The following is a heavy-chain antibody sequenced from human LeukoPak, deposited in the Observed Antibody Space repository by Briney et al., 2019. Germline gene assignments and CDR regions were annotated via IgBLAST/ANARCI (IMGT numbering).Heavy chain of an antibody. CDR3: ARASTTVWAFDI. J-gene: IGHJ3*02. CDR1: GGPISSSNW. D-gene: IGHD4-17*01. CDR2: IYHSGST. Sequence: SETLSLTCAVSGGPISSSNWWSWVRQPPGKGLEWIGEIYHSGSTNYNPSLKSRVTISVDKSKNQFSLKLSSVTAADTAVYYCARASTTVWAFDIWGQGTMVTVSS. V-gene: IGHV4-4*02.